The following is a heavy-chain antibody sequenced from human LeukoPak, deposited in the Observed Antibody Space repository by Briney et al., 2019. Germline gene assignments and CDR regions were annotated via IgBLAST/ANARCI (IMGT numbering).Heavy chain of an antibody. CDR1: RFTFSSYE. D-gene: IGHD3-9*01. Sequence: SGGSLRLSCAASRFTFSSYEMNWVRQAPGKGLDWVAVISYDGSNKYYADSVKGRFTISRDNSKNTLYLQMNSLRAEDTAVYYCAKVRYFGPSAFDIWGQGTMVTVSS. V-gene: IGHV3-30*18. J-gene: IGHJ3*02. CDR3: AKVRYFGPSAFDI. CDR2: ISYDGSNK.